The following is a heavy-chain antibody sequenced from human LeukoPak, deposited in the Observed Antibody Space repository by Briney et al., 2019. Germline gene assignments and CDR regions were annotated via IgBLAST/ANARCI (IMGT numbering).Heavy chain of an antibody. Sequence: GGSLRLSCAASGFTVSSNYMSWVRQAPGKGLEWVSVIYSGGSTYYADSVKGRFTISRDNSKNTLYLQMNSLRAEDTAVYYCARAPSYYYDSSGYQYFDYWGQGTLVTVSS. CDR1: GFTVSSNY. CDR2: IYSGGST. D-gene: IGHD3-22*01. CDR3: ARAPSYYYDSSGYQYFDY. V-gene: IGHV3-53*01. J-gene: IGHJ4*02.